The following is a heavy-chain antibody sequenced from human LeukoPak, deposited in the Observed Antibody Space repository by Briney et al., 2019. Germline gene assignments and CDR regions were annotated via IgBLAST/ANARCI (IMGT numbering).Heavy chain of an antibody. J-gene: IGHJ4*02. V-gene: IGHV3-11*04. CDR3: ARITGLAYCSSTSCYNGGPNYFDY. Sequence: PGGSLRLSCAASGFTFSDYYVSWIRQAPGKGLEWVSYISSSGRTIYYADSVKGRFTISRDNAKNSLYLQMNSLRAEDTAVYYCARITGLAYCSSTSCYNGGPNYFDYWGQGTLVTVSS. D-gene: IGHD2-2*02. CDR1: GFTFSDYY. CDR2: ISSSGRTI.